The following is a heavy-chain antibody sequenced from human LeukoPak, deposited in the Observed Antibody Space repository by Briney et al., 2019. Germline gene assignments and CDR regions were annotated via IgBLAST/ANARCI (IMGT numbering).Heavy chain of an antibody. CDR2: IYYSGST. D-gene: IGHD3-9*01. Sequence: KPSETLSLTCTVSGGSISSYYWSWIRQPPGKGLEWIGYIYYSGSTIYNPSLKSRVTISVDTSKNQFSLKLSSVTAADTAVYYCARGIRYFDSSMMSDYWGQGTLVTVSS. V-gene: IGHV4-59*01. J-gene: IGHJ4*02. CDR3: ARGIRYFDSSMMSDY. CDR1: GGSISSYY.